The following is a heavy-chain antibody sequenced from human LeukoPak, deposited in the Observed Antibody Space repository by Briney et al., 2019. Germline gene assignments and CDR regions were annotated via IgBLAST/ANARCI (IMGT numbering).Heavy chain of an antibody. V-gene: IGHV4-61*01. CDR2: IYYSGST. Sequence: SETLSLTCTVSGGSVSSDSYYWSWIRQPPGKGLEWIGYIYYSGSTNYNPSLKSRVTISVDTSKNQFSLKLSSVTAADTAVYYCARRPIAVAASNWLDPWGQGTLVTVSS. CDR1: GGSVSSDSYY. CDR3: ARRPIAVAASNWLDP. D-gene: IGHD6-19*01. J-gene: IGHJ5*02.